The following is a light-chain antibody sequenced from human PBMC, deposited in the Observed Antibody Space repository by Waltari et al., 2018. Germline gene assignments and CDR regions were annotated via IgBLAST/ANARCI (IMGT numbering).Light chain of an antibody. CDR3: VLYMGSGASV. CDR2: NTN. Sequence: QTVVTQEPSFSVSPGGTVTLTCALSSGSVSTSYYSSWYQQTPGQAPRTLIYNTNTRSSGVPDRFAGSILGNKAALTITGAQAEYESDYYCVLYMGSGASVFGGGTKLTVL. CDR1: SGSVSTSYY. V-gene: IGLV8-61*01. J-gene: IGLJ3*02.